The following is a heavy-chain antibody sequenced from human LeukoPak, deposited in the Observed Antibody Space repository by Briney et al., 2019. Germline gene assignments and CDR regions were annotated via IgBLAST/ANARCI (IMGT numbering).Heavy chain of an antibody. Sequence: PSETLSLTCAVYGGSFSGYYWSWIRQPPGKGLEWIGEINHSGSTNYNPSLKSRVTISVDTSKNQFSPKLSSVTAADTAVYYCARVPSWGALDYWGQGTLVTVSS. V-gene: IGHV4-34*01. CDR2: INHSGST. D-gene: IGHD3-16*01. J-gene: IGHJ4*02. CDR1: GGSFSGYY. CDR3: ARVPSWGALDY.